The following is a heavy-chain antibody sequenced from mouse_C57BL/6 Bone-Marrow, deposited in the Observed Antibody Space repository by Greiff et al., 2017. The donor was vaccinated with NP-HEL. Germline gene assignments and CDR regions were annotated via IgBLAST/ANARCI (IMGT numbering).Heavy chain of an antibody. J-gene: IGHJ3*01. CDR2: IDPSDSYT. D-gene: IGHD3-1*01. Sequence: QVQLQQSGAELVRPGTSVKLSCKASGYTFTSYWMHWVKQRPGQGLEWIGVIDPSDSYTNYNQKFKGKATLTVDTSSSTAYMQLSSLTSEDSAVYYCASTFTAWGFAYWGQGTLVTVSA. V-gene: IGHV1-59*01. CDR3: ASTFTAWGFAY. CDR1: GYTFTSYW.